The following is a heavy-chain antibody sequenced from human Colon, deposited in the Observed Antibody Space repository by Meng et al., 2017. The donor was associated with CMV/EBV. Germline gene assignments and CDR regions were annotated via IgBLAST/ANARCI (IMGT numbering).Heavy chain of an antibody. J-gene: IGHJ6*02. CDR3: ARDPLADPIYGMDV. Sequence: ASVKVSCKASGYTFTSYGISWVRQAPGQGLEWMGWISAYNGNTNYAQKLQGRVTISRDNSNNMLYLQMHSLRGEDTAVYYCARDPLADPIYGMDVWGQGTTVTVSS. V-gene: IGHV1-18*01. CDR2: ISAYNGNT. CDR1: GYTFTSYG.